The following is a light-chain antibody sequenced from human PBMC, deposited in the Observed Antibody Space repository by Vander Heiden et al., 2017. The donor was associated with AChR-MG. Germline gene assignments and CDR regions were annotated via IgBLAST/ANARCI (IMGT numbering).Light chain of an antibody. CDR2: DAF. CDR3: QQYGSSPIT. CDR1: QRVNRIY. Sequence: EIVLTQSPATLSLSPGESATLPCEASQRVNRIYVAWFQQKPGLAPRLLIYDAFTRATGIPDRFSGSGSGTDFTLTISRLEPEDFAVYYCQQYGSSPITFGQGTRVEIK. V-gene: IGKV3D-20*01. J-gene: IGKJ5*01.